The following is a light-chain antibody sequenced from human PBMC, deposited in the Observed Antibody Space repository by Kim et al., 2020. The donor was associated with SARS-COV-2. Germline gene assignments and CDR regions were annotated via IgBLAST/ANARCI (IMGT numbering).Light chain of an antibody. Sequence: EIVLTQSRGTLYLSPGETVTLSCRASQRISNNYLVWYQQRPGQAPRLLIYATSRRDSGIPARFSGGGSGTDFTLTISGLQSEDFAVYYCQYYDGSFTFGGGTKVDIK. CDR3: QYYDGSFT. J-gene: IGKJ4*01. CDR1: QRISNNY. CDR2: ATS. V-gene: IGKV3-20*01.